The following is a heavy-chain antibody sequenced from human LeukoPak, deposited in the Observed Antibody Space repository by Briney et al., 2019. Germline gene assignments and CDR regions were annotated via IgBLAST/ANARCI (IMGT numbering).Heavy chain of an antibody. CDR3: ARSAATFDY. V-gene: IGHV3-74*01. Sequence: SGGSLRLSCAASGFTFTSSWMHWVRQAPGKGPVWVSRINPDGSSTIYADSVKGRFTISRDNAKNTLDLQMNSLRDEDTAVYYCARSAATFDYWGQGTLVTVSS. D-gene: IGHD6-13*01. J-gene: IGHJ4*02. CDR1: GFTFTSSW. CDR2: INPDGSST.